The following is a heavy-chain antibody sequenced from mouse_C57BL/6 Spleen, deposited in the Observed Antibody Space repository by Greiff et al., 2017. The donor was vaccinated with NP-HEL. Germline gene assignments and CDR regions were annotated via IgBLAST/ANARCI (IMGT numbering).Heavy chain of an antibody. D-gene: IGHD1-1*02. CDR1: GYTFTSYW. V-gene: IGHV1-50*01. CDR2: IDPSDSYT. J-gene: IGHJ3*01. CDR3: ARRVDLFWFAY. Sequence: QVQLQQSGAELVKPGASVKLSCKASGYTFTSYWMQWVKQRPGQGLEWIGEIDPSDSYTNYNQKFKGKATLTVDTSSSTAYMQLSSRTSEDSAVYYCARRVDLFWFAYWGQGTLVTVSA.